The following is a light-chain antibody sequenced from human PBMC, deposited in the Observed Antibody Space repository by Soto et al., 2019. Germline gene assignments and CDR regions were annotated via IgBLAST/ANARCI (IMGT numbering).Light chain of an antibody. Sequence: DIQMTQSPSFVSASVGDRVTITCRASQDISKWLAWYQQKPGRAPKILIFAASTLQRGVPSRFSGSGSGTDFTLTISSLQPEDSATYYCQQADRIPLTFGCATKVDFK. J-gene: IGKJ4*01. CDR1: QDISKW. CDR2: AAS. V-gene: IGKV1-12*01. CDR3: QQADRIPLT.